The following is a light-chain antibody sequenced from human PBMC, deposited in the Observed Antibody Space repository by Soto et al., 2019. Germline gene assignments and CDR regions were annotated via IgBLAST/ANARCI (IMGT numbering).Light chain of an antibody. Sequence: EIVMTQSPATLSVSPGERATLSCRAIQSFSSSLAWYQQKPGQAPRLLIYDASARATGIPSRFSGSGSGTKFTITISSLQSEDFAVYYCQQYNNWPFTFGGGTKVEI. J-gene: IGKJ4*01. CDR2: DAS. V-gene: IGKV3-15*01. CDR3: QQYNNWPFT. CDR1: QSFSSS.